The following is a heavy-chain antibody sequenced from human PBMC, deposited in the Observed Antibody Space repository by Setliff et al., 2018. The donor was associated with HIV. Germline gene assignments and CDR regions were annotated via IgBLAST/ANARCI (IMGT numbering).Heavy chain of an antibody. CDR3: ARADSRGGGCMDV. J-gene: IGHJ6*03. V-gene: IGHV3-30*03. CDR2: ISYDGSRI. Sequence: HPGGSLRLSCVASGFTFKDFAMYWVRQAPGKGLEWVSAISYDGSRIHYADSVKGRFTISRDNAKNSLYLQMNSLRAEDTAVYYCARADSRGGGCMDVWGKGTTVTVSS. D-gene: IGHD3-22*01. CDR1: GFTFKDFA.